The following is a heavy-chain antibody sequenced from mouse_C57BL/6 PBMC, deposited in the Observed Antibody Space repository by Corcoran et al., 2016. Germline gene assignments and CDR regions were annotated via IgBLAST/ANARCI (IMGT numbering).Heavy chain of an antibody. CDR2: INPNNGGT. CDR1: GYTFTDYY. V-gene: IGHV1-26*01. D-gene: IGHD1-2*01. CDR3: ARGETAYYAMDY. Sequence: EVQLQQSGPELVKPGASVKISCKASGYTFTDYYMNWVKQSHGKSLEWIGDINPNNGGTSYNQKFKGKATLTVDKSSSTAYMELRSLTSEDSAVYYCARGETAYYAMDYWGQGTSVTVSS. J-gene: IGHJ4*01.